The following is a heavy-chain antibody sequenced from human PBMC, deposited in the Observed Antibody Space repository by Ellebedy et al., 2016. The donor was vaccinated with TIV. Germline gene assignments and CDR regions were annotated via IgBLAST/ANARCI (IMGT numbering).Heavy chain of an antibody. D-gene: IGHD4-23*01. V-gene: IGHV4-39*06. CDR3: ARTGNGYFQH. CDR1: GGSISSGGYY. J-gene: IGHJ1*01. CDR2: IYYSGRT. Sequence: SETLSLXXTVSGGSISSGGYYWGWIRQPPGKGLEWIGSIYYSGRTHYNPSLKSRVTISVDTSKNQFTLKLSSVTAADTAVYYCARTGNGYFQHWGQGTLVTVSS.